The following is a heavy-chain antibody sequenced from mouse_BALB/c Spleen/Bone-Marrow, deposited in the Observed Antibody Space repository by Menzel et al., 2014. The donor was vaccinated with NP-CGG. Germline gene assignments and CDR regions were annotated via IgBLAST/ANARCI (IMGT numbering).Heavy chain of an antibody. CDR2: ISSGSSTI. CDR3: ARSPYGYDGRDY. J-gene: IGHJ4*01. CDR1: GFTFSSFG. Sequence: EVYVVESGGGLVQPGGSRKLSCAASGFTFSSFGMLLKVNPEKGLEWVAYISSGSSTIYYADTVKGRFTISRDNPKNTLFLQMTSLRSEDTAMYYCARSPYGYDGRDYWGQGTSVTVSS. V-gene: IGHV5-17*02. D-gene: IGHD2-2*01.